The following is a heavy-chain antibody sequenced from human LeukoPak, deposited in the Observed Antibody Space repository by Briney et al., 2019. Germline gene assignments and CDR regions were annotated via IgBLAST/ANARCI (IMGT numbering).Heavy chain of an antibody. Sequence: SQTLSLTCAISGDSVSSNSAAWNWIRQSPSRGLEWLGRTYYRSKWYSEYAVSVRGRTTINPDTSKNQFSLQLKSVTHEDTAVYYCARTGGHFDYWGQGTLVTVSS. CDR2: TYYRSKWYS. J-gene: IGHJ4*02. V-gene: IGHV6-1*01. CDR3: ARTGGHFDY. CDR1: GDSVSSNSAA. D-gene: IGHD3-10*01.